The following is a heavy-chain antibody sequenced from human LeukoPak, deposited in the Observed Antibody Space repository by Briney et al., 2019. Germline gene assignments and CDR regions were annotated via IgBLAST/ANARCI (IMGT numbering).Heavy chain of an antibody. CDR1: GLIFSRYT. CDR3: ARGVVTAYAAFDS. CDR2: ISFDGSTK. J-gene: IGHJ4*02. V-gene: IGHV3-30-3*01. Sequence: GGSLRLSCAASGLIFSRYTLHWVRQAPGKGLEWVSMISFDGSTKDYADSVKGRFTISRDNSKNTLDLQMTSLRTEDTAVYYCARGVVTAYAAFDSWGQGTLVTVSS. D-gene: IGHD2-21*02.